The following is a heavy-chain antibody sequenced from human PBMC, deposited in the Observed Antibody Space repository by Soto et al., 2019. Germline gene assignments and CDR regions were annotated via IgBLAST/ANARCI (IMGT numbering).Heavy chain of an antibody. CDR1: GYTFTSYG. CDR3: ASLFSGDYGGNGGTDY. V-gene: IGHV1-18*01. J-gene: IGHJ4*02. CDR2: ISAYNGNT. Sequence: QVQLVQSGAEVKKPGASVKVSCKASGYTFTSYGISWVRQAPGQGLEWMGWISAYNGNTNYAQKLQGRVTMTXXTXTXQANMELRSLRSDDTAVYYCASLFSGDYGGNGGTDYWGQGPLVTVSS. D-gene: IGHD4-17*01.